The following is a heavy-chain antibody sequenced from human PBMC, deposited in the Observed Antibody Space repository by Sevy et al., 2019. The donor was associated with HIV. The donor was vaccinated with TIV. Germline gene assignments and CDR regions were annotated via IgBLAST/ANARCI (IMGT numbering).Heavy chain of an antibody. CDR3: AREGCSKPHHY. Sequence: GGSLRLSCAASGFTFSNYAMSWVRQAPGKGLEWVSTFSFGCGKINYADSVKGRFTISRDNSKNTLYLQMNSLRAEDTALYYCAREGCSKPHHYWGKGPLVTASS. CDR2: FSFGCGKI. CDR1: GFTFSNYA. V-gene: IGHV3-23*01. J-gene: IGHJ4*02. D-gene: IGHD2-2*01.